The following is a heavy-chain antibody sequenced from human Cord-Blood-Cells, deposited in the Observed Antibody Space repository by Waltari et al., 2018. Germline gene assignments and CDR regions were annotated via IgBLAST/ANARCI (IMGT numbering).Heavy chain of an antibody. CDR3: ARGSGRELDAFDI. V-gene: IGHV1-2*04. Sequence: YMHWVRQAPGQGLEWMGWINPNSGGTNYAQKFQGWVTMTRDTSISTAYMELSRLRSDDTAVYYCARGSGRELDAFDIWGQGTMVTVSS. D-gene: IGHD3-10*01. CDR2: INPNSGGT. J-gene: IGHJ3*02. CDR1: Y.